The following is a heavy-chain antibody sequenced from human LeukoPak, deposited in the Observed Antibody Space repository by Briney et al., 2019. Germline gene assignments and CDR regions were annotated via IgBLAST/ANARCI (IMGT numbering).Heavy chain of an antibody. Sequence: SVKVSCKASGGTFSSYAISWVRQAPGQGLEWMGGIIPIFGTANYAQKFQGRVTITADESTSTAYMELSSLRSEDTALYYCASAKISEVGDKWFDPWGQGTLVTVSS. J-gene: IGHJ5*02. V-gene: IGHV1-69*13. D-gene: IGHD2-15*01. CDR2: IIPIFGTA. CDR3: ASAKISEVGDKWFDP. CDR1: GGTFSSYA.